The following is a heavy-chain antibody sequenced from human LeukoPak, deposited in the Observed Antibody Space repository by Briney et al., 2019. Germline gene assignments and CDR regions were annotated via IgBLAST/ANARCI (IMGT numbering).Heavy chain of an antibody. CDR1: GFTFSSYS. CDR2: ISSSSSYI. D-gene: IGHD4-17*01. V-gene: IGHV3-21*01. J-gene: IGHJ4*02. Sequence: KPGGSLRLSCAASGFTFSSYSMNWVRQAPGKGLEWVSSISSSSSYIYYADSVKGRFTISRDNAKNSLYLQMNSLRAADTAVYYCARDFYGDYPSRYFDYWGQGTLVTVSS. CDR3: ARDFYGDYPSRYFDY.